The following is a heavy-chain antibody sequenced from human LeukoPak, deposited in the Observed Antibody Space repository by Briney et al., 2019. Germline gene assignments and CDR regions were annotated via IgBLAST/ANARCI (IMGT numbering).Heavy chain of an antibody. Sequence: QSGGSLRLSCAASGFTFSSYAMHWVRQAPGKGLEYVSAISSDGGSTYYANSVKGRFTISRDNSKNTLYLQMGSLSTEDMAVYYCATWVSYNDYWGQGTLVTVSS. CDR1: GFTFSSYA. J-gene: IGHJ4*02. CDR3: ATWVSYNDY. D-gene: IGHD1-1*01. V-gene: IGHV3-64*01. CDR2: ISSDGGST.